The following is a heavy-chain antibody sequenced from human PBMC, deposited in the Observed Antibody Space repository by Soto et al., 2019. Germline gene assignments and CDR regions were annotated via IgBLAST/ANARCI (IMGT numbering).Heavy chain of an antibody. V-gene: IGHV1-46*01. CDR2: INLSGGST. Sequence: ASVKVSCKASGFTFSSSAVQWVRQARGQGLEWTGIINLSGGSTSYAQKFQGRVTMTRDTSTSTVYMELSSLRSEDTAVYYCARQLGITIFGVVIKTYDYWGQGTLVTVSS. J-gene: IGHJ4*02. CDR3: ARQLGITIFGVVIKTYDY. CDR1: GFTFSSSA. D-gene: IGHD3-3*01.